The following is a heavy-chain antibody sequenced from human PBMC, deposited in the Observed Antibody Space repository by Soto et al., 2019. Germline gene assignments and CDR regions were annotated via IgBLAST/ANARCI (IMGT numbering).Heavy chain of an antibody. J-gene: IGHJ2*01. D-gene: IGHD5-18*01. V-gene: IGHV3-9*01. Sequence: GGSLRLSXAASGFTFDDYAMHWVRQAPGKGLEWVSGISWNSGSIGYADSVKGRFTISRDNAKNSLYLQMNSLRAEDTALYYCAKDNGYSYGAIWYFDLWGRGTLVTVSS. CDR3: AKDNGYSYGAIWYFDL. CDR2: ISWNSGSI. CDR1: GFTFDDYA.